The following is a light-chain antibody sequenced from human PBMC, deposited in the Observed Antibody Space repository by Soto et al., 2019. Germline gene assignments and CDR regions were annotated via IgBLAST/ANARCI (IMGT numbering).Light chain of an antibody. V-gene: IGKV1-13*02. Sequence: AIQLTQSPSSLYASVGDRVTITCRASQGISSALAWYQQKPGKAPKLLIYDASSLESGVPSRFSGSGSGTDFTLTISSLQPEDFATYYCQQFNSYQYTFGQGTKLEIK. CDR2: DAS. CDR3: QQFNSYQYT. CDR1: QGISSA. J-gene: IGKJ2*01.